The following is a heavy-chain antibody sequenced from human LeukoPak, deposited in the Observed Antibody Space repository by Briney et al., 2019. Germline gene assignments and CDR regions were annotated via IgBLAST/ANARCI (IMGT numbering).Heavy chain of an antibody. CDR2: IYPGDSDT. D-gene: IGHD2-15*01. Sequence: GESLKISCEASGYSFTTYWIGWVRQMPGKGLEWMGIIYPGDSDTRYSPSFQGQVTISADKSISTAYLQWSSLKASDTAMYYCPRAKYCSGGSCYAEYWGQGTLVTVSS. J-gene: IGHJ4*02. CDR3: PRAKYCSGGSCYAEY. V-gene: IGHV5-51*01. CDR1: GYSFTTYW.